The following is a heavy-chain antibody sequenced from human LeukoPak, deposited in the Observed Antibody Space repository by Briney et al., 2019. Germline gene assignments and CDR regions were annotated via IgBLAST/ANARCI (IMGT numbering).Heavy chain of an antibody. J-gene: IGHJ4*02. CDR2: ISSSSSYI. V-gene: IGHV3-21*01. CDR1: GFTFSIYS. CDR3: ARADIVVVPAAMLPDY. Sequence: GGSLRLSCAASGFTFSIYSMNWVRQAPGKGLEWVSSISSSSSYIYYADSVKGRFTISRDNAKNSLYLQMNSLRAEDTAVYYCARADIVVVPAAMLPDYWGQGTLVTVSS. D-gene: IGHD2-2*01.